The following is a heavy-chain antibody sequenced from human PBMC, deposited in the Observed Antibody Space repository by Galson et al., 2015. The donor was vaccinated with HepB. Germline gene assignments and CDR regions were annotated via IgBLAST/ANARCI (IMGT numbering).Heavy chain of an antibody. CDR3: ATRGGAVDTVTRRFDH. V-gene: IGHV3-23*01. CDR2: IRGSGATT. D-gene: IGHD5-18*01. Sequence: SLRLSCAASGFTFSSYAMNWVRQAPGKGLEWVSAIRGSGATTYYADSVKGRFTISRDKSKNTLYLQKNSVRAEDTAVYYCATRGGAVDTVTRRFDHWGQGTLVTVSS. J-gene: IGHJ4*02. CDR1: GFTFSSYA.